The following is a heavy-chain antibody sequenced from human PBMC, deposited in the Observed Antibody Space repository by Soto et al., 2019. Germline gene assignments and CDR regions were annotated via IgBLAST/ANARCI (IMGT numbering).Heavy chain of an antibody. Sequence: GESLKISCQGFGYSFTSFWIGWVRQMPGKGLEWMGIINPVDSDTRYSPSFQGQVTISADKSISTAYLQWSSLKASDTAMYYCARYCSGGSCFDIWGQGTMVTVSS. V-gene: IGHV5-51*01. CDR3: ARYCSGGSCFDI. J-gene: IGHJ3*02. CDR2: INPVDSDT. CDR1: GYSFTSFW. D-gene: IGHD2-15*01.